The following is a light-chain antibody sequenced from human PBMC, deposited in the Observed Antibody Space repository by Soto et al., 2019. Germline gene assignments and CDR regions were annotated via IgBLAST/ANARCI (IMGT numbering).Light chain of an antibody. CDR3: QQYSDWPPWR. Sequence: EIVMTQSPATLSVSPGERVTLSCRASQEVGGSQVAWYQQKPGEAPRLLIFSASIRATGIPARFSGGGSETEFTLTISSLQSEDFAVYYCQQYSDWPPWRFGQGTKVDIK. J-gene: IGKJ1*01. CDR1: QEVGGSQ. CDR2: SAS. V-gene: IGKV3-15*01.